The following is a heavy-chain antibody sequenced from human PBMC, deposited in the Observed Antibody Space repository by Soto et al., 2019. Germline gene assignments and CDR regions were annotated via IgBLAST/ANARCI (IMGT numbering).Heavy chain of an antibody. CDR2: ISAYNGNT. D-gene: IGHD6-6*01. Sequence: ASVKVSCKAPGYNFTSYGISWVRQAPGQGLEWMGWISAYNGNTNYAQKLQGRDTMTTDTSTSTAYMELRSLRSDDTAVYYCARDEGIAAPPGYWGQGTLVTVSS. J-gene: IGHJ4*02. CDR1: GYNFTSYG. V-gene: IGHV1-18*01. CDR3: ARDEGIAAPPGY.